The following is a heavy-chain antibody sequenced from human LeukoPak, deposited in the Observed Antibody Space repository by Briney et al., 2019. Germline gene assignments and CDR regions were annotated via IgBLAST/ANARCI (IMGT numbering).Heavy chain of an antibody. V-gene: IGHV3-23*01. CDR2: ISGSGGST. D-gene: IGHD2-2*01. CDR1: GFTFSSYA. J-gene: IGHJ3*02. Sequence: PGGSLRLSCAASGFTFSSYAMSWVRQAPGKGLEWVSTISGSGGSTYYADSVKGRFTISRDNSKNTLYLQMNSLRAEDTAVYYCAKGGDIVVVPAAFDIWGQGTMVTVSS. CDR3: AKGGDIVVVPAAFDI.